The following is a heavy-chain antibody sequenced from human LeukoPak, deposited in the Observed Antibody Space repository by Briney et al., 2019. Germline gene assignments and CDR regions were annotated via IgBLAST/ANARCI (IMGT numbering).Heavy chain of an antibody. D-gene: IGHD2-15*01. CDR2: IRYDGSNK. Sequence: GGSLRLSCAASGFTFSSYGMHWVRQAPGKGLEWVAFIRYDGSNKYYADSVKGRFTISRDNSKNTLYLQMNSLRAEDTAVYYCTKHRRIYYYFDYWGQGTLVTVSS. V-gene: IGHV3-30*02. CDR1: GFTFSSYG. J-gene: IGHJ4*02. CDR3: TKHRRIYYYFDY.